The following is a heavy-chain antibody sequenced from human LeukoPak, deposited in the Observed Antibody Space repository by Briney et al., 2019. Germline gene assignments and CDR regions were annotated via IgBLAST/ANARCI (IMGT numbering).Heavy chain of an antibody. CDR3: ARGGYWGDYVFDF. Sequence: GGSLRLSCAASGFTFSRNGMHWGRQAPGKGLEWVAAISYDGSNKWHADSVKGRFTISRDNSKHTLYLQMNSLRAEDTAVYYCARGGYWGDYVFDFWGPGTLVTVSS. D-gene: IGHD4-17*01. J-gene: IGHJ4*02. CDR1: GFTFSRNG. CDR2: ISYDGSNK. V-gene: IGHV3-30*03.